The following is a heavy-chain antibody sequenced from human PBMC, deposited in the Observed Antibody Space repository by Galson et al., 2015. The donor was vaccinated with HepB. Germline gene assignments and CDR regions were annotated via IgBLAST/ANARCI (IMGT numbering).Heavy chain of an antibody. J-gene: IGHJ4*02. V-gene: IGHV3-7*03. CDR1: GLTFSSYW. Sequence: SLRLSCAASGLTFSSYWMSWVRQAPGKGLEWVANIKQDGSEKYYVDSVKGRFTISRDNAKNSLYLQMNSLRAEDTAVYYCARARVVVVTAIDFDYWGQGTLVTVSS. CDR2: IKQDGSEK. CDR3: ARARVVVVTAIDFDY. D-gene: IGHD2-21*02.